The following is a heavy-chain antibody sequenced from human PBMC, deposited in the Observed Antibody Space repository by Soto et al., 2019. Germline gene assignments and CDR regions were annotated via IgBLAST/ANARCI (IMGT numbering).Heavy chain of an antibody. Sequence: EVQLVESGGGLVQPGGSLRLSCAASGVTVSSNYMSWVRQAPGKGLEWVSVIYSGGSTYYADSVKGRFTISRDNFKTTLYLQMHSMRAEDTAVYYCARHGYNDGGGYVDYWCQGTLVTVSS. CDR3: ARHGYNDGGGYVDY. D-gene: IGHD5-18*01. V-gene: IGHV3-66*04. J-gene: IGHJ4*02. CDR1: GVTVSSNY. CDR2: IYSGGST.